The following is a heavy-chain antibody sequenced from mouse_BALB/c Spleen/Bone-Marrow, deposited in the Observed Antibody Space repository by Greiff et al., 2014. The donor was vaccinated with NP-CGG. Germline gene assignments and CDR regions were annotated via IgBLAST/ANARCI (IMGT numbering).Heavy chain of an antibody. J-gene: IGHJ4*01. CDR2: IWADGST. V-gene: IGHV2-9*02. Sequence: QVQLQQSGPGLVAPSQSLSITCTVSGFSLTNYGVHWVRQPPGKGLEWPGVIWADGSTNYNSALMSRLSISKDNSKSQVFFKMNSLQTDDTAMYYCARITTATGAVDYWGQGTSVTVSS. D-gene: IGHD1-2*01. CDR3: ARITTATGAVDY. CDR1: GFSLTNYG.